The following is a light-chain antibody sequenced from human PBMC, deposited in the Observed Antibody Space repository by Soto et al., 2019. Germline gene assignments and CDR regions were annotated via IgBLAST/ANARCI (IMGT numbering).Light chain of an antibody. CDR3: AAWDDSLNVTPYV. Sequence: QSVLTQPPSASGTPGQRVTISCSGSSSNIGSNTVNWYQQLPGTAPKLLIYSNNQRPSGVPDRFSGSKSGTSASLAISGLQSEDEADYYCAAWDDSLNVTPYVFGTRTKLTVL. J-gene: IGLJ1*01. CDR1: SSNIGSNT. CDR2: SNN. V-gene: IGLV1-44*01.